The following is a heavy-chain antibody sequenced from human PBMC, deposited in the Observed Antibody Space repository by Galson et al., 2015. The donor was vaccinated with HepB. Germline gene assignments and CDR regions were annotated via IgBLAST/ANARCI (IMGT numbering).Heavy chain of an antibody. J-gene: IGHJ4*02. V-gene: IGHV3-33*01. D-gene: IGHD4-17*01. CDR1: GFTFSSYG. CDR2: IWYDGSNK. Sequence: SLRLSCAASGFTFSSYGMHWVRQAPGKGLEWVAVIWYDGSNKYYADSVKGRFTISRDNSKNTLYLQMNSLRAEDTAVYYCARDGGVGYGDYQQENYFDYWGQGTLATVSS. CDR3: ARDGGVGYGDYQQENYFDY.